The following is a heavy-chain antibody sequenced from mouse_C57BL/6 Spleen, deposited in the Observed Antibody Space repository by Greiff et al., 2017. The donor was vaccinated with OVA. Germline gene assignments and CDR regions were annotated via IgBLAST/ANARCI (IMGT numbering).Heavy chain of an antibody. D-gene: IGHD4-1*01. CDR1: GFTFSDYG. Sequence: EVKLVESGGGLVKPGGSLKLSCAASGFTFSDYGMHWVRQAPEKGLEWVAYISSGSSTIYYADTVKGRFTISRDNAKNTLFLQMTSLRSEDTAMYYCAGLTGTYFDYWGQGTTLTVSS. CDR2: ISSGSSTI. J-gene: IGHJ2*01. CDR3: AGLTGTYFDY. V-gene: IGHV5-17*01.